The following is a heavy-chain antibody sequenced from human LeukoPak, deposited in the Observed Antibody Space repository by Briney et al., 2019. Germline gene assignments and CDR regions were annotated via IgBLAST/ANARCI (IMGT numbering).Heavy chain of an antibody. J-gene: IGHJ2*01. V-gene: IGHV3-48*02. CDR3: ARVSCGGDCNNLLWYFDL. CDR1: GFTFSSYG. D-gene: IGHD2-21*02. CDR2: ISSSSSTI. Sequence: GGSLRLSCAASGFTFSSYGMSWVRQAPGKGLEWVSYISSSSSTIHYADSVKGRFTISRDNAKNSLYLQMNSLRDEDTAVYYCARVSCGGDCNNLLWYFDLWGRGTLVTVAS.